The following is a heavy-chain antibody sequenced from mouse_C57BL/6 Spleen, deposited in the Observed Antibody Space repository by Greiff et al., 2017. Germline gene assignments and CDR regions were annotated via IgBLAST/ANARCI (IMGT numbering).Heavy chain of an antibody. CDR3: ARSLDSSGPEAY. CDR2: INPSNGGT. CDR1: GYTFTSYW. D-gene: IGHD3-2*02. V-gene: IGHV1-53*01. Sequence: QVQLQQPGTELVKPGASVKLSCKASGYTFTSYWMHWVKQRPGQGLEWIGNINPSNGGTNYNEKYKSKDTLTVDKSSSTAYMQLSSLTSEDSAVYYCARSLDSSGPEAYWGQGTLVTVSA. J-gene: IGHJ3*01.